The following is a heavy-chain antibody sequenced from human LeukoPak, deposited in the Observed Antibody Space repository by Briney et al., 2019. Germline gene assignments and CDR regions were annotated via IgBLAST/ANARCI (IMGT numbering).Heavy chain of an antibody. CDR3: ARAGALLHMDV. Sequence: SETLSLTCTVSGYSISSGYYWGWIRQPPGKGLEWIGSIYHSGSTYYNPSLKSRVTISVDTSKNQFSLKLSSVTAADTAVYYCARAGALLHMDVWGKGTTVTVSS. J-gene: IGHJ6*03. V-gene: IGHV4-38-2*02. CDR1: GYSISSGYY. D-gene: IGHD2/OR15-2a*01. CDR2: IYHSGST.